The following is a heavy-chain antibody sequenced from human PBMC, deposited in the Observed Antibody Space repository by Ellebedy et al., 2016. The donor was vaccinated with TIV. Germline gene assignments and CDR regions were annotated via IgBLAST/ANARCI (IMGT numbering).Heavy chain of an antibody. CDR2: LSYDERDE. V-gene: IGHV3-30*18. CDR3: TKNSNYFGREGGYFDY. CDR1: QFMFDSYG. Sequence: GESLKISCAASQFMFDSYGMVWVRQAPCKGLEVVAVLSYDERDEYYADSVKGRFTISRDNSKNTLYLQMKRLRPEDKALYYCTKNSNYFGREGGYFDYWGQGTLVTVSS. J-gene: IGHJ4*02. D-gene: IGHD4-11*01.